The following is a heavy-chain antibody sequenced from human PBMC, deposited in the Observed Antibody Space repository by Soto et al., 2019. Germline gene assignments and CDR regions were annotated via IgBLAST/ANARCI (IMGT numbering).Heavy chain of an antibody. CDR2: IIPIFGTA. J-gene: IGHJ6*02. V-gene: IGHV1-69*01. Sequence: QVQLVRSGAEVKKPGASVKVSCKAPVGTFSSYAISWVRQAPGQGLEWMGGIIPIFGTANYAQKLEGRVTITADESTSTGYMELSSLISEDTAVYYCARSEGGSSSLAIYYYYYYGMDVWGQGTTVTVSS. CDR3: ARSEGGSSSLAIYYYYYYGMDV. D-gene: IGHD2-15*01. CDR1: VGTFSSYA.